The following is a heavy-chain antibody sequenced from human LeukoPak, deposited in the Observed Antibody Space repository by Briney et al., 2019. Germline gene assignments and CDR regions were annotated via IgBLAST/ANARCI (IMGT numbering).Heavy chain of an antibody. J-gene: IGHJ4*02. D-gene: IGHD7-27*01. CDR2: INPNSGGT. CDR1: GYTFTGYY. Sequence: ASVKVSCKASGYTFTGYYMHWVRQAPGQGLEWMGWINPNSGGTNYAQKFQGRVTMTRDTSISTAYMGLSSLRSEDTAVYYCARNYLGFSYWGQGALVTVSS. V-gene: IGHV1-2*02. CDR3: ARNYLGFSY.